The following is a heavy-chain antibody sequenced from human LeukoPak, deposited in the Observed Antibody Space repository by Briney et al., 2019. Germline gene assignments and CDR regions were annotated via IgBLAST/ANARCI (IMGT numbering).Heavy chain of an antibody. V-gene: IGHV1-69*13. CDR3: ARISLGAIWGYYYGMDV. Sequence: GASVKLSCKASGCTFSSYSISWVRQAPGQGLEWMGGIIPIFDTADYAQKFQGRVTITADESTSTAYMELSSLRSEDTAVCYCARISLGAIWGYYYGMDVWGQGTTVPVSS. J-gene: IGHJ6*02. D-gene: IGHD1-26*01. CDR2: IIPIFDTA. CDR1: GCTFSSYS.